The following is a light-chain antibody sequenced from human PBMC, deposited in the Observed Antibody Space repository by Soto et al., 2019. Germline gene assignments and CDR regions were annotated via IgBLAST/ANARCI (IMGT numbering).Light chain of an antibody. J-gene: IGKJ4*01. CDR2: GAS. CDR1: QSVSNN. V-gene: IGKV3D-15*01. Sequence: EIVXTQXPXTLSVSPGERATLSCRASQSVSNNLAWYQQKPGQAPRLLIYGASTRATGIPARFSGSGSGTEFTLTISSLQSEDFAVYYCQQYNNWPPLTFGGGTKVEIK. CDR3: QQYNNWPPLT.